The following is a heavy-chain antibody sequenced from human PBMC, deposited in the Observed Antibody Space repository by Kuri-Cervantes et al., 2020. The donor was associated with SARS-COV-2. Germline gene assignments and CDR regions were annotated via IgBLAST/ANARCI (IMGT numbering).Heavy chain of an antibody. V-gene: IGHV4-34*01. J-gene: IGHJ6*03. CDR3: ASSRRIAAAAHYYYYYMDV. Sequence: ESLKISCAVYGGSFSGYYWSWIRQPPGKGLEWIGEINHSGSTNYNPSLKSRVTISVDTSKNQFSLKLSSVTAADTAVYYCASSRRIAAAAHYYYYYMDVWGKGTTVTVSS. CDR1: GGSFSGYY. CDR2: INHSGST. D-gene: IGHD6-13*01.